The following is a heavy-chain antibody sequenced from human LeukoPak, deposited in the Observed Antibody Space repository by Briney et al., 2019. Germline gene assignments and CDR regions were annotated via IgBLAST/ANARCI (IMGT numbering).Heavy chain of an antibody. V-gene: IGHV4-38-2*02. J-gene: IGHJ6*03. Sequence: ASETLSLTCTVSGYSISSGCYWGWIRQPPGKGLEWIGSIYHSGSTYYNPSLKSRVTISVDTSKNQFSLKLSSVTAADTAVYYCARTMVRGVTPHYYMDVWGKGTTVTVSS. CDR2: IYHSGST. CDR1: GYSISSGCY. CDR3: ARTMVRGVTPHYYMDV. D-gene: IGHD3-10*01.